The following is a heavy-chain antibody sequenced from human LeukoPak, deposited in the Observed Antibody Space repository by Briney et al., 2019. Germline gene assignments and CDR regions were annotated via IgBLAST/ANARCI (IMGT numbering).Heavy chain of an antibody. CDR3: ARGTLYYYEMFDY. CDR1: GFTFSTHG. V-gene: IGHV3-30*02. Sequence: GGSLRLSCAASGFTFSTHGMHWVRQAPGKGLGWVAFIRNDGNDKYYTDSVKGRFTISRDNSKNTLNLQMNSLRAEDTAVYYCARGTLYYYEMFDYWGQGTLVTVSS. D-gene: IGHD3-22*01. J-gene: IGHJ4*02. CDR2: IRNDGNDK.